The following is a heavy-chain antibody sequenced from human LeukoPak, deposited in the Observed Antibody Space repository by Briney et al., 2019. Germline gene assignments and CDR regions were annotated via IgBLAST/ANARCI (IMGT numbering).Heavy chain of an antibody. D-gene: IGHD1-1*01. J-gene: IGHJ4*02. Sequence: TSETLSLTCSVSGDSISGSYWNWIRQSPGKELECIGNIYYTGTPKYNPSLTNRVTISADTSKGHVSLNLNSVTAADTAVYYCAKTLGRGSASGWYFFNYWGPGLLVTVSS. V-gene: IGHV4-59*01. CDR3: AKTLGRGSASGWYFFNY. CDR2: IYYTGTP. CDR1: GDSISGSY.